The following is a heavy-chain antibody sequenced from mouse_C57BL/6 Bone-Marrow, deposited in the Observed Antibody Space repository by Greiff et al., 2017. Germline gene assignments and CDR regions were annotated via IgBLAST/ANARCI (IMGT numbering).Heavy chain of an antibody. CDR2: IWSGGST. J-gene: IGHJ4*01. Sequence: VHLVESGPGLVQPSQSLSITCTVSGFSLTSYGVHWVRQSPGKGLEWLGVIWSGGSTDYNAAFISRLSISKDNSKSQVFFKMNSLQADDTAIYYCARSTYYGPRGLYAMDYWGQGTSVTVSS. CDR3: ARSTYYGPRGLYAMDY. V-gene: IGHV2-2*01. D-gene: IGHD2-10*01. CDR1: GFSLTSYG.